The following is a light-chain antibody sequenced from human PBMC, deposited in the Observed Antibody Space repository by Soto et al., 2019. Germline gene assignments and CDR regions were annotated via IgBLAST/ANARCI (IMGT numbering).Light chain of an antibody. CDR3: EQYGRSPPFT. CDR1: QSVSSTY. Sequence: EIVLTQSRGTLSLSPGERANLSCRASQSVSSTYIAWYQQNPGQAPRLLIYGASSRATGIPDRFSGSGSGTDFSLTISRLEPEDFAVYFCEQYGRSPPFTFGQGTKVEIK. CDR2: GAS. J-gene: IGKJ2*01. V-gene: IGKV3-20*01.